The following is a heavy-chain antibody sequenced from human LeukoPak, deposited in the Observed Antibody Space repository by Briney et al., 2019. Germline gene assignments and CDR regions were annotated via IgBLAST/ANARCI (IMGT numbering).Heavy chain of an antibody. V-gene: IGHV4-59*01. CDR2: IYYSGST. Sequence: SETLSLTCTVSCVSISSYYWSWIRQPPGKGLEWIGYIYYSGSTNYNPSLKSRVTISVDTSKNQFSLKLSSVTAADTAVYYCARVSYDSSGYYPDYWGQGTLVTVSS. J-gene: IGHJ4*02. CDR3: ARVSYDSSGYYPDY. D-gene: IGHD3-22*01. CDR1: CVSISSYY.